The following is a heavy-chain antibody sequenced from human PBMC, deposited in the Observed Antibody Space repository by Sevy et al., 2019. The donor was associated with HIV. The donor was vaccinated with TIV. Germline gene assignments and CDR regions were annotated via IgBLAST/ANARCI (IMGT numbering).Heavy chain of an antibody. CDR3: ARGSYGSGSYYKGWFDP. Sequence: GGSLRLSCAASGFTFSSYWMSWVRQAPGKGLEWVSNIKQDGSEKYYVDSVKGRFTVSRDNAKDSLYLQMNGLRAEDTAVYSCARGSYGSGSYYKGWFDPWGQGTLVTVSS. CDR2: IKQDGSEK. CDR1: GFTFSSYW. J-gene: IGHJ5*02. V-gene: IGHV3-7*01. D-gene: IGHD3-10*01.